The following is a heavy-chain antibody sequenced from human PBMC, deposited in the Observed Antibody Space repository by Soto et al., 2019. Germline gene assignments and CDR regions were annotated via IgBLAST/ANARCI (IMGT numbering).Heavy chain of an antibody. J-gene: IGHJ5*02. V-gene: IGHV4-31*03. CDR1: GGSISRGGYY. CDR3: ARSVFP. CDR2: IYYSGST. Sequence: QVQLQESGPGLVKPSQTLSLTCTVSGGSISRGGYYWTWIRQHPGKGLEWLGYIYYSGSTYYNPSVKSRLTISLDTSKNQFSLKLSSVTAADTAVYYCARSVFPWGQGTLVTVSS.